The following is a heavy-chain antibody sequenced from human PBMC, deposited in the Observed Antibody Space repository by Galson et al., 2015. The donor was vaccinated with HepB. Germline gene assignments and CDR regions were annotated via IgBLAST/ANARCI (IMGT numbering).Heavy chain of an antibody. CDR3: AKSIHLGRGFDS. V-gene: IGHV6-1*01. D-gene: IGHD7-27*01. CDR2: TYYRSKWSN. CDR1: GDSVSSNTVG. J-gene: IGHJ4*02. Sequence: CAISGDSVSSNTVGWNWIRQSPSRGLEWLGRTYYRSKWSNDYAVSVKSRITINPDTSKNQFSLQLNSVTPDDTAVYYCAKSIHLGRGFDSWGQGTLVTVSS.